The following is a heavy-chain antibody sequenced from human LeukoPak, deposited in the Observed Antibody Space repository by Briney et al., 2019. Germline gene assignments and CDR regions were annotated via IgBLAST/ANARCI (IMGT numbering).Heavy chain of an antibody. CDR1: GGTFSSYA. D-gene: IGHD6-19*01. Sequence: SVKVSCKASGGTFSSYAISWVRQAPGQGLEWMGRIIPILGIANYAQKFQGRVTITADKSTSTAYMELSRLRSDDTAVYYCARDQYSSGWYKVGDWGQGTLVTVSS. J-gene: IGHJ4*02. CDR3: ARDQYSSGWYKVGD. V-gene: IGHV1-69*04. CDR2: IIPILGIA.